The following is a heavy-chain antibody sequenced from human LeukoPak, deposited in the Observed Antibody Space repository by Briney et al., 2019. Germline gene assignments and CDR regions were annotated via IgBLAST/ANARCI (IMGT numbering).Heavy chain of an antibody. J-gene: IGHJ4*02. D-gene: IGHD3-10*01. CDR2: ILHDVSHT. Sequence: GRSMRLSWAAAGFAFNNYAMRWVRQPPGQGLGWVAFILHDVSHTMYSNSLSGHFTISRDTSKTTVSLQMNILTPEDTAVYYCARDIFGSRSYLDFWGQGTLVTVSS. CDR3: ARDIFGSRSYLDF. CDR1: GFAFNNYA. V-gene: IGHV3-33*01.